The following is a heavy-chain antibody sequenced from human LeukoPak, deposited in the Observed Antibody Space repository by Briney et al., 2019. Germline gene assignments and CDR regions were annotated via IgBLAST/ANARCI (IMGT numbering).Heavy chain of an antibody. CDR3: ARDNGAPYYYDSSGYYYFDY. CDR2: IWYDGSNK. Sequence: GGSLRLSCAASGFTFSSYGMHWVRQAPGKGLEWVAVIWYDGSNKYYADSVKGRFTISRDNSKNTLYLQMNSLRAEDTAAYYCARDNGAPYYYDSSGYYYFDYWGQGTLVTVSS. J-gene: IGHJ4*02. D-gene: IGHD3-22*01. V-gene: IGHV3-33*01. CDR1: GFTFSSYG.